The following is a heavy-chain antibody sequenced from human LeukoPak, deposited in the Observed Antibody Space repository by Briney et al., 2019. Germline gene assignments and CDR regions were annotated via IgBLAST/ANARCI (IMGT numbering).Heavy chain of an antibody. V-gene: IGHV1-46*01. CDR3: ARDGSSLYTDHSSGWYVN. CDR2: INPSGGST. J-gene: IGHJ4*02. CDR1: GYTFTSYY. Sequence: ASVKVSCKASGYTFTSYYMHWVRQAPGQGLEWMGIINPSGGSTSYAQKFQGRVTMTRDTSTSTVYMELSSLRSEDTAVYYCARDGSSLYTDHSSGWYVNWGQGTLVTVSS. D-gene: IGHD6-19*01.